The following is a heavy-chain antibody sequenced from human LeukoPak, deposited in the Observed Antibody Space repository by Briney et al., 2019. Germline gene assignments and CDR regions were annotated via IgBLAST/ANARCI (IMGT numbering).Heavy chain of an antibody. CDR3: AREGVAGTGLDY. D-gene: IGHD6-13*01. Sequence: PLASVKVSCKASGYTFTSYYMHWVRQAPGQGPEWMAMISPSGSTTSNAQKFQGRVTMTRDTSTSTAYMELNSLRSEDTAVYYCAREGVAGTGLDYWGQGTLVTVSS. CDR2: ISPSGSTT. J-gene: IGHJ4*02. V-gene: IGHV1-46*01. CDR1: GYTFTSYY.